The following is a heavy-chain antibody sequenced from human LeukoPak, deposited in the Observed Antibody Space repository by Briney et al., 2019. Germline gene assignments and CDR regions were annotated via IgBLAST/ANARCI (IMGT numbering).Heavy chain of an antibody. CDR2: ISAYNGNT. CDR3: ATARYSYLSVNYSYYGMDV. V-gene: IGHV1-18*01. CDR1: GYTFISYG. J-gene: IGHJ6*02. D-gene: IGHD5-18*01. Sequence: ASVKVSCKASGYTFISYGISWVRQAPGQGLEWMGWISAYNGNTNYAQKLQGRVTMTTDTSTSTAYMELRSLRSDDTAVYYCATARYSYLSVNYSYYGMDVWGQGTTVTVSS.